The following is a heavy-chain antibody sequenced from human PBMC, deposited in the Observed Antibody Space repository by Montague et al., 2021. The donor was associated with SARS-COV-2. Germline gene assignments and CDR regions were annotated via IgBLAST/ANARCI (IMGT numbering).Heavy chain of an antibody. CDR1: GGSISSSSYY. D-gene: IGHD3-22*01. V-gene: IGHV4-39*07. J-gene: IGHJ3*02. CDR3: ARVQGITMIVVVIGAFDI. CDR2: IYYSGST. Sequence: SETLSLTCTVSGGSISSSSYYWGWIRQPPGKGLEWIESIYYSGSTYYNPSLKSRVIISVDTSKNQFSLKLSSVTAADTAVYYCARVQGITMIVVVIGAFDIWGQGTMVTVSS.